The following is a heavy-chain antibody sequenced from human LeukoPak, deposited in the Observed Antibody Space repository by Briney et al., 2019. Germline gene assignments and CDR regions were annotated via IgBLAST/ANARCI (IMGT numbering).Heavy chain of an antibody. Sequence: GGSLRLSCAASGFTFSSYSMNWVRRAPGKGLEWVSSISSSSSYIYYADSVKGRFTISRDNAKNSLYLQMNSLRAEDTAVYYCARELRYYDSSGYYSTDAFDIWGQGTMVTVSS. CDR3: ARELRYYDSSGYYSTDAFDI. D-gene: IGHD3-22*01. J-gene: IGHJ3*02. CDR2: ISSSSSYI. CDR1: GFTFSSYS. V-gene: IGHV3-21*01.